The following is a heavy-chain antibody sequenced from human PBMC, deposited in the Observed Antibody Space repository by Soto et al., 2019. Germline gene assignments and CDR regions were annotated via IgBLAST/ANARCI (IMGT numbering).Heavy chain of an antibody. J-gene: IGHJ6*02. V-gene: IGHV3-23*01. CDR2: ISGSGGST. Sequence: PGGSLRLSCAASGFTFSSYAMSWVRQAPGKGLEWVSAISGSGGSTYYADSVKGRFTISRDNSKNTLYLQMNSLRAEDTAVYYCAKVGGYYLPYYYYGMDVWGQGNPGHRLL. CDR1: GFTFSSYA. D-gene: IGHD3-22*01. CDR3: AKVGGYYLPYYYYGMDV.